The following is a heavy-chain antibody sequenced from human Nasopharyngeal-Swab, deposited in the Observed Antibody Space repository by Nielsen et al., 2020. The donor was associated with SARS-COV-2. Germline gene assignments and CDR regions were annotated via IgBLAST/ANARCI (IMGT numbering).Heavy chain of an antibody. J-gene: IGHJ6*02. CDR2: ISSDCTSSCIST. CDR3: AKDKATFCTSSVCYFGMDV. V-gene: IGHV3-23*01. CDR1: GFNFGNFA. D-gene: IGHD2-8*01. Sequence: GGSLRLSCSASGFNFGNFAMSWVRQAPGKGLEWVATISSDCTSSCISTYYAESVKGRFTISRDSANDILHLQMNSLRAEDSALYYCAKDKATFCTSSVCYFGMDVWGQGTTVTVSS.